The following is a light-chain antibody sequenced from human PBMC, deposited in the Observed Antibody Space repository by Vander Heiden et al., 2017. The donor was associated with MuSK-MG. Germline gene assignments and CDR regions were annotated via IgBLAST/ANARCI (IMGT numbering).Light chain of an antibody. J-gene: IGLJ2*01. CDR1: TSDVGGYNE. CDR2: DVS. CDR3: SSYTSSSTLVV. Sequence: QSALTQPASVSGSPGQSITISCTGITSDVGGYNEGSWYQQHPVKAPKLMIYDVSKRPSGVSNRFSGSKSGNTASLTISGLQAEDEADYYCSSYTSSSTLVVFGGGTKLTVL. V-gene: IGLV2-14*03.